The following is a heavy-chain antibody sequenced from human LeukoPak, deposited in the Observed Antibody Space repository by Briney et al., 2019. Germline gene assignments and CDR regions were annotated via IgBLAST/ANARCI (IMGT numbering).Heavy chain of an antibody. CDR1: GFTLSNYW. J-gene: IGHJ6*02. D-gene: IGHD2-8*02. CDR3: TRVQAGRSGLMDV. V-gene: IGHV3-74*01. Sequence: GGSLRLSCAASGFTLSNYWMHWVRQAPGEGLVWVSRVDPDGTTTNYADSVTGRFTTYRDNAKNTLYLQMNSLRAEDTALYDCTRVQAGRSGLMDVWGRGTTVSVSS. CDR2: VDPDGTTT.